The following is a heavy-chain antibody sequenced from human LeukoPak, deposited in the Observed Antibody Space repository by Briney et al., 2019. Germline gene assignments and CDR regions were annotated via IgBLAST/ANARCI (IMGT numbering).Heavy chain of an antibody. CDR1: GFTVSTNY. J-gene: IGHJ6*03. CDR2: IYSGGST. CDR3: ARLLGSIYYDSSGYSGYYYYYMDV. V-gene: IGHV3-53*01. Sequence: GSLRLSCAASGFTVSTNYMSWVRQTPGKGLEWVSVIYSGGSTYYADSVKGRFTISRDNSKNTVYLQMNSLRVEDTAVYYCARLLGSIYYDSSGYSGYYYYYMDVWGKGTTVTISS. D-gene: IGHD3-22*01.